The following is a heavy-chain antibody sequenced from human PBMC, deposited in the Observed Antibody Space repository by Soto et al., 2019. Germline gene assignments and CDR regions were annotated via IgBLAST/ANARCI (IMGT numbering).Heavy chain of an antibody. Sequence: ETLSLTCTVSGGFIWGWIPHSPDKGLEWIGYIYNSGRYNYNPSLESRLTISIDTSKNQFSLRLASVPAAATAVYYCARPLPNRKLFDSGCQETLVAVSS. V-gene: IGHV4-59*01. CDR2: IYNSGRY. J-gene: IGHJ4*02. CDR1: GGFI. CDR3: ARPLPNRKLFDS. D-gene: IGHD2-8*01.